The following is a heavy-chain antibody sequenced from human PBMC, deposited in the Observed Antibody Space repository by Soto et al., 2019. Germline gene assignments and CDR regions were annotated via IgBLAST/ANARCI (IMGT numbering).Heavy chain of an antibody. Sequence: ASVKVSCKASGYTFTSYGISWVRQAPGQGLEWMGWISAYNGNTNYAQKLQGRVTVTTDTSTSTAYMELRGLRSDDTAVYYCARDRHENCGGDCQYYFDDWGQGTLVTVSS. CDR1: GYTFTSYG. J-gene: IGHJ4*02. CDR3: ARDRHENCGGDCQYYFDD. V-gene: IGHV1-18*01. CDR2: ISAYNGNT. D-gene: IGHD2-21*02.